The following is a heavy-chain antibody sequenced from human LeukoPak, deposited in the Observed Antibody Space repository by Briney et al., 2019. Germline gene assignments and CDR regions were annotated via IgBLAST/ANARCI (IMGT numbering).Heavy chain of an antibody. CDR1: GDRVSSNSGA. V-gene: IGHV6-1*01. J-gene: IGHJ4*02. CDR3: AGSASTLKY. CDR2: TYYRSKWYN. D-gene: IGHD6-19*01. Sequence: SQTLSLTCAISGDRVSSNSGAWTWIRPSPSRGLEWLGRTYYRSKWYNHYATSVKSRITINPDTSKNQFSLQLNSVTPEDTAVYYCAGSASTLKYWGQGALVTVSS.